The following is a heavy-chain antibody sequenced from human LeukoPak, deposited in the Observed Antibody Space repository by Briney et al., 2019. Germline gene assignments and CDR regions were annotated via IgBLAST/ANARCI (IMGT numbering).Heavy chain of an antibody. CDR3: ATSPSPYYYDSSGYYYD. J-gene: IGHJ4*02. Sequence: ASVKVSCKVSGYTLTELSMHWVRQAPGKGLEWMGGFDPEDGETIYAQKVQGRVTMTEDTSTDTAYMELSSLRSEDTAVYHCATSPSPYYYDSSGYYYDWGQGTLVTVSS. CDR1: GYTLTELS. CDR2: FDPEDGET. D-gene: IGHD3-22*01. V-gene: IGHV1-24*01.